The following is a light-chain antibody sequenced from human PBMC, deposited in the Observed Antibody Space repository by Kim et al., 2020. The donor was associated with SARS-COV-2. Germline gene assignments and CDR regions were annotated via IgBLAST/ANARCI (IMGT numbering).Light chain of an antibody. CDR3: QHRSNWYT. J-gene: IGKJ2*01. CDR1: PSVSIY. V-gene: IGKV3-11*01. CDR2: DAS. Sequence: LSLSPVDPATRSCRASPSVSIYLAWYQHKPGQAPRLLISDASNRATGIPPRFTGSGSETDFTLTITSLEPEDSAVYYCQHRSNWYTFGQGTKLEI.